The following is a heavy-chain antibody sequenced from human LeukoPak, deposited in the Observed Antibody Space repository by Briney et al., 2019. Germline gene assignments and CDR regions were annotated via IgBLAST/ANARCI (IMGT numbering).Heavy chain of an antibody. J-gene: IGHJ3*02. CDR3: ARDLIAYSSGWTDAFDI. CDR2: ISYDGSNK. CDR1: GFTFSSYS. Sequence: GGSLRLSCAASGFTFSSYSMNWVRQAPGKGLEWVAVISYDGSNKYYADSVKGRFTISRDNSKNTLYLQMNSLRAEDTAVYYCARDLIAYSSGWTDAFDIWGQGTMVTVSS. V-gene: IGHV3-30*03. D-gene: IGHD6-19*01.